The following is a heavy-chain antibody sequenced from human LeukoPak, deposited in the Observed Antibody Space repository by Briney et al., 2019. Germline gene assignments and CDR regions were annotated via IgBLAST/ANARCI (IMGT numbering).Heavy chain of an antibody. Sequence: SETLSLTCSVSGGSISSDTYYWGWIRQPPGKGLEWIGTMYYSGNTDYNPSLKSRITISVDTSKNQFYLKLTSVTAANTALYYCALPYFGAGVDAFDIWGQGTRVAVSS. D-gene: IGHD3-10*01. J-gene: IGHJ3*02. V-gene: IGHV4-39*07. CDR3: ALPYFGAGVDAFDI. CDR2: MYYSGNT. CDR1: GGSISSDTYY.